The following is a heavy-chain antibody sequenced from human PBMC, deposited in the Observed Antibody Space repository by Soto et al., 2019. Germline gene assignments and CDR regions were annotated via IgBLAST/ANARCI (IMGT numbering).Heavy chain of an antibody. Sequence: EVQLVESGGGLVQPGGSLRLSCAASGFTFSSYWMSWVRQAPGKGLEWVANIKQDGSEKYYVDYVKGRFTISRDNATNSLYLEMNSLRGEDTAVYYCARDASSCWFQSLGGSAFDIWGQGTMVTVSS. CDR1: GFTFSSYW. J-gene: IGHJ3*02. CDR2: IKQDGSEK. V-gene: IGHV3-7*05. CDR3: ARDASSCWFQSLGGSAFDI. D-gene: IGHD6-13*01.